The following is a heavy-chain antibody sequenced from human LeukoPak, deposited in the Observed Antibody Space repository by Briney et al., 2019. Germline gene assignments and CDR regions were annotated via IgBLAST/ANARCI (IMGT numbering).Heavy chain of an antibody. CDR1: GFTFSSYW. Sequence: GGSLKLSCAASGFTFSSYWMNWVRRAPGKGLEWVANIKQDESEKYYVDSVKGRFTISRDNAKNSLYLQMNNLRAEDTAVYYCARVLDSSTSRYQSLKYWGQGTLVTVSS. V-gene: IGHV3-7*01. CDR3: ARVLDSSTSRYQSLKY. CDR2: IKQDESEK. J-gene: IGHJ1*01. D-gene: IGHD2-2*01.